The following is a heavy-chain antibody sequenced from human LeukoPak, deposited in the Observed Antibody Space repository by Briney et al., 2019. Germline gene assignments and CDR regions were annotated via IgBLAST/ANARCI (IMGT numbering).Heavy chain of an antibody. CDR1: GFTFSSYS. V-gene: IGHV3-21*04. J-gene: IGHJ4*02. CDR3: AREMLTTFGEVVLRYFDY. D-gene: IGHD3-16*01. Sequence: GGSLRLSCAASGFTFSSYSMNWVRQAPGKGLEWVSSISSSSSYIYYADSVKGRFTISRDNSGNTLYLHMSSLRAEDTVVYYCAREMLTTFGEVVLRYFDYWGQGTLVTVSS. CDR2: ISSSSSYI.